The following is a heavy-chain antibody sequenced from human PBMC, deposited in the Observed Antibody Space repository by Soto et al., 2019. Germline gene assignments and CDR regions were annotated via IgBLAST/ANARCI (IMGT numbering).Heavy chain of an antibody. Sequence: QVQLVESGGGVVQPGRSLRLSCAGSGFTFSTYAVHWVRQAPGKGLEWVALISFDGSNEYYADSVRGRFTISRDNSKNTLYLQMNSLRAEDTAVYYCARSTDSKDRYYYYGMDVWGQGTTVTVSS. J-gene: IGHJ6*02. CDR3: ARSTDSKDRYYYYGMDV. CDR1: GFTFSTYA. CDR2: ISFDGSNE. V-gene: IGHV3-30*04. D-gene: IGHD2-15*01.